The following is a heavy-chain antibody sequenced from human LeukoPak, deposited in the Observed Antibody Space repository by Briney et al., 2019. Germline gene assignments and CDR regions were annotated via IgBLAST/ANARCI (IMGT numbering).Heavy chain of an antibody. CDR1: GFTFSSYE. J-gene: IGHJ4*02. D-gene: IGHD2-15*01. Sequence: GGSLRLSCAASGFTFSSYEMNWVRQAPGKGLEWVSYIGSSGSGSVIYYAESVKGRFTISRDNAKNSLYLQMNSLTAEDTAVYYCARTYCTGGNCYPGIDYWGQGTLVTVSS. V-gene: IGHV3-48*03. CDR2: IGSSGSGSVI. CDR3: ARTYCTGGNCYPGIDY.